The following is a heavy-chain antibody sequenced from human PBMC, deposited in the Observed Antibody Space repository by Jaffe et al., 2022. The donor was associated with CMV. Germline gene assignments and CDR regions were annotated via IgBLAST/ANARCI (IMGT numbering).Heavy chain of an antibody. Sequence: QVQLVESGGGVVQPGRSLRLSCAASGFSFSSFGIHWVRQAPGKGLEWVAVISNDASNKYYADSVRGRFTISRDNSKNTLYLQMNSLRPDDTAVYYCAKDLGGATLWNWFDPWGQGTLVTVSS. CDR1: GFSFSSFG. CDR3: AKDLGGATLWNWFDP. D-gene: IGHD1-26*01. J-gene: IGHJ5*02. V-gene: IGHV3-30*18. CDR2: ISNDASNK.